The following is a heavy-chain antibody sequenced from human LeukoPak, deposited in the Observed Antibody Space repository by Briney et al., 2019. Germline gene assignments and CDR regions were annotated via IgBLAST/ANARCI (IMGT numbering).Heavy chain of an antibody. D-gene: IGHD5-12*01. CDR3: ARGFSGAYYDY. J-gene: IGHJ4*02. Sequence: SETLSLTCTVSGGSISSGGYYWSWVRQPLGKGLEWIGEITHIGSTNYNPSLKSRVTISVDTSKNQFSLTLSSVTAADTAVYYCARGFSGAYYDYWDQGTLVTVFS. V-gene: IGHV4-39*07. CDR1: GGSISSGGYY. CDR2: ITHIGST.